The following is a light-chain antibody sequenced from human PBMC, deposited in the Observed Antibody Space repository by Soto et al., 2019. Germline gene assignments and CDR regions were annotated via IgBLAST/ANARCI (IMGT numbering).Light chain of an antibody. J-gene: IGKJ2*01. CDR3: QQDNNWPPYT. CDR1: QSVSSN. V-gene: IGKV3-15*01. Sequence: EIVMTQSPATLSVSPGERATLSCRASQSVSSNLAWYQQKPGQAPRPLIYGASTMATGIPARFSRSGPGTEFPLAISSLQSEDFAVYYCQQDNNWPPYTFGQGTELEIK. CDR2: GAS.